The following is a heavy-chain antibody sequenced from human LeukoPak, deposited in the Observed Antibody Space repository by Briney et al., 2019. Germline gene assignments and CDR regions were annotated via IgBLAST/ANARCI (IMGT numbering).Heavy chain of an antibody. CDR1: GYTFSSYG. CDR3: ARVWYYTSLSWGFDI. CDR2: LSADTGYT. D-gene: IGHD6-6*01. J-gene: IGHJ3*02. Sequence: ASVKVSCKASGYTFSSYGITWVRQAPGQGLEWMGWLSADTGYTNPNYAQKLQGRVTMTTDTSTSTAYMELRSLRSDDTAVYYCARVWYYTSLSWGFDIWGQGTMVTVSS. V-gene: IGHV1-18*01.